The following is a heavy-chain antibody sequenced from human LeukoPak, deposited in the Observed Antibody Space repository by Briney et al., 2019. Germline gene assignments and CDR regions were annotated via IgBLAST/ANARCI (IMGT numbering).Heavy chain of an antibody. CDR3: ARWAPAGMSAFDI. CDR1: GYTFTSYY. Sequence: ASVKVSCKASGYTFTSYYMHWVRQAPGQGLEWMGIINPSGGSTSYAQKFQGRVTMTRDMSTSTVYMELSSLRSEDTAVYYCARWAPAGMSAFDIWGQGTMVTVSS. CDR2: INPSGGST. D-gene: IGHD2-2*01. V-gene: IGHV1-46*01. J-gene: IGHJ3*02.